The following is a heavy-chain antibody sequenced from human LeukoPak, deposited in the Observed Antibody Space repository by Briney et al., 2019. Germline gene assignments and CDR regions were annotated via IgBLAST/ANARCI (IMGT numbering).Heavy chain of an antibody. V-gene: IGHV3-30*18. D-gene: IGHD6-13*01. CDR1: GFTFSSYG. Sequence: GGSLRLSCAASGFTFSSYGMHWVRQAPGKGLEWVAVISYDGSNKYYADSVKGRFTISRDNSKNTLYLQMNSLRAEDTAVYYCAKDQSPYSSSWYIGGYWGQGTLVTVSS. CDR2: ISYDGSNK. CDR3: AKDQSPYSSSWYIGGY. J-gene: IGHJ4*02.